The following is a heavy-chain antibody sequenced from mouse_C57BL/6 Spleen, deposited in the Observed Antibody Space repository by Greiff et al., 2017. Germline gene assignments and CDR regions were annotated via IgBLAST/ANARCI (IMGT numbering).Heavy chain of an antibody. CDR2: IGLKSDNYAT. Sequence: EVQGVESGGGLVQPGGSMKLSCVASGFNFSHYWMNWVRQSPEKGLEWVAQIGLKSDNYATHYAESVKGRFTISRDDSNSSVYLQMKNLRAEDTGIYYCTGGYSGSRGGPFAYWGQGTLVTVSA. CDR3: TGGYSGSRGGPFAY. D-gene: IGHD1-1*01. V-gene: IGHV6-3*01. J-gene: IGHJ3*01. CDR1: GFNFSHYW.